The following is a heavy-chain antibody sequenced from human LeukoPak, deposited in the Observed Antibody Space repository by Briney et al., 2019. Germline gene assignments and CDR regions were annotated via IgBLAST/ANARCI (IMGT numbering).Heavy chain of an antibody. CDR3: ARATRYGGDCFY. CDR1: GFTFSSYA. Sequence: PGGSLRLSCAASGFTFSSYAMSWVRQAPGNGLEWVSAISGSGGSTYYADSVKGRFTISRDNSKNTLYLQMNSLRAEDTAVYYCARATRYGGDCFYWGQGTLVTVSS. D-gene: IGHD2-21*02. J-gene: IGHJ4*02. CDR2: ISGSGGST. V-gene: IGHV3-23*01.